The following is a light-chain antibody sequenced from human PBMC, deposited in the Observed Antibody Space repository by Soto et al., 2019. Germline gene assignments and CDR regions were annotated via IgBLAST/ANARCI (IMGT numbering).Light chain of an antibody. Sequence: DIQLTQSPSFLSASVGDRVTITCRASQCISSYFAWYQQKPGKAPKLLIYAASTLQSGVPSRFSGSGSGTEFTLTISSLQPEDFATYYRQQLNSYPQFTFGPGTKVDI. V-gene: IGKV1-9*01. CDR1: QCISSY. J-gene: IGKJ3*01. CDR2: AAS. CDR3: QQLNSYPQFT.